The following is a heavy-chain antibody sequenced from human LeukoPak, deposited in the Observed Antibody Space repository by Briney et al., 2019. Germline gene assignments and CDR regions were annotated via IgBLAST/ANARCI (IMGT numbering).Heavy chain of an antibody. CDR2: VSSSSSTI. Sequence: AGGSLRLSCAASGFTFSSYSMNWVRQAPGKGLEWVSCVSSSSSTIYYADSVKGRSTISRDNAKNSLYLQMNSLRAEDTAVYYCTRDRRYYYDSSGYNYWGQGTLVTVSS. V-gene: IGHV3-48*01. CDR1: GFTFSSYS. CDR3: TRDRRYYYDSSGYNY. D-gene: IGHD3-22*01. J-gene: IGHJ4*02.